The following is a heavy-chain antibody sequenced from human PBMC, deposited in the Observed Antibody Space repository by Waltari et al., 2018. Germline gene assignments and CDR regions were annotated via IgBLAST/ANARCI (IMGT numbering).Heavy chain of an antibody. CDR3: ARGPLVRGGGTHNWFDP. Sequence: QVQLVQSGAEVKKPGASVKVSCKASGYTFTGYYMPWVRQAPGQGLEWMGRINPNSGGTNYAQKFQGRVTMTRDTSISTAYMELSRLRSDDTAVYYCARGPLVRGGGTHNWFDPWGQGTLVTISS. D-gene: IGHD3-16*01. CDR1: GYTFTGYY. CDR2: INPNSGGT. J-gene: IGHJ5*02. V-gene: IGHV1-2*06.